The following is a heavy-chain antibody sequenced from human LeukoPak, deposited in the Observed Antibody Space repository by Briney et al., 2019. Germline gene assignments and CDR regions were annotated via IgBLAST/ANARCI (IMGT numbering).Heavy chain of an antibody. Sequence: PGGSLRLSCTASGFTFGDYAMSWVRQAPGKGLEWVGFIRSKAYGGTTKYAASVKGRFTISRDDSKSIAYLQVNSLKTEDTAVYYCTRAPTYYYDRSGYGLSYWGQGTLVTVSS. V-gene: IGHV3-49*04. J-gene: IGHJ4*02. D-gene: IGHD3-22*01. CDR3: TRAPTYYYDRSGYGLSY. CDR1: GFTFGDYA. CDR2: IRSKAYGGTT.